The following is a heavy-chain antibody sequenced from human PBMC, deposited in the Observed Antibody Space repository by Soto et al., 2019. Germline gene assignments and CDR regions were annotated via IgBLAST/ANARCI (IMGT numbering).Heavy chain of an antibody. V-gene: IGHV4-34*01. CDR2: INHIGST. CDR1: GGSFSGYY. J-gene: IGHJ4*02. CDR3: ARMGRGYCSGGSCLTADY. Sequence: PSETLSLTCAVYGGSFSGYYWSWIRQPPGKGLEWIGEINHIGSTNYNPSLKSRVTISVDTSKNQFSLKLSSVTAADTAVYYCARMGRGYCSGGSCLTADYWGQGTLVTVSS. D-gene: IGHD2-15*01.